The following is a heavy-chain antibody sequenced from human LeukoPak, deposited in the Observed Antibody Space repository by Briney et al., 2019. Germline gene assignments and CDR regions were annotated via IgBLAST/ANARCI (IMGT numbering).Heavy chain of an antibody. Sequence: SETLSLTCTVSGGSISSYYWSWIRQPPGKGLEWIGYIYYSGSTNYNPSLKSRVTISVDTSKNQFSLKLSSVTAADTAVYYCARGSYDSSGYYDYWGQGTLVTVSS. J-gene: IGHJ4*02. CDR3: ARGSYDSSGYYDY. D-gene: IGHD3-22*01. V-gene: IGHV4-59*01. CDR1: GGSISSYY. CDR2: IYYSGST.